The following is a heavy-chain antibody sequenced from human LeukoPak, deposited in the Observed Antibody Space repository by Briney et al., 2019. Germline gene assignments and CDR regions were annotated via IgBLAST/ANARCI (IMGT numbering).Heavy chain of an antibody. CDR1: GGSISSYY. CDR2: VYFTGST. V-gene: IGHV4-59*01. Sequence: PSETLSLTCTVSGGSISSYYWNWIRQPPGKGLEWIGYVYFTGSTNYNPSLKSRVTISVDTSNNQFSLKLSSVTAADTAVYYCARDRQQLVRGDYFDYWGQGTLVTVSS. CDR3: ARDRQQLVRGDYFDY. J-gene: IGHJ4*02. D-gene: IGHD6-13*01.